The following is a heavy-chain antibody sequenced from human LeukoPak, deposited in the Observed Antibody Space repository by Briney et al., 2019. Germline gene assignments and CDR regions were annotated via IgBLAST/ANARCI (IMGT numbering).Heavy chain of an antibody. CDR2: ISGSGGST. D-gene: IGHD2-21*02. V-gene: IGHV3-23*01. CDR3: ARPRVYCGGDCLFY. CDR1: GFTFSSYA. Sequence: GGSLRLSCAASGFTFSSYAMSWVRQAPGKGLEWVSAISGSGGSTYYADSVKGRFTISRDNSKNTLYLQMNSLRAEDTAVYYCARPRVYCGGDCLFYWGQGTLVTVSS. J-gene: IGHJ4*02.